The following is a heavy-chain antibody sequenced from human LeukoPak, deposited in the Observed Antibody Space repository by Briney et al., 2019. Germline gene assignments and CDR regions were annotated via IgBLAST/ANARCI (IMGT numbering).Heavy chain of an antibody. D-gene: IGHD2-2*01. V-gene: IGHV5-51*01. CDR1: GYSFTSYW. Sequence: GESLKISCKGSGYSFTSYWIGWVRQMPGKGLEWMGIIYPGDSDTRYSPSFQGQVTISADKSISTAYLQWSSLKASDTAMYYCARRVGYCSSTSCHFDYWGQGTLVTVSS. CDR3: ARRVGYCSSTSCHFDY. CDR2: IYPGDSDT. J-gene: IGHJ4*02.